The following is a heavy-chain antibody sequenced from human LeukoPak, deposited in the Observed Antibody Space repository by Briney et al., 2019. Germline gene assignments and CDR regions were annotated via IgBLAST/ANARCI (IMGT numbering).Heavy chain of an antibody. CDR1: GFTVSSNY. Sequence: GGSLRLSCAASGFTVSSNYMSWVRQAPGKGLEWVSVIFSGGSTYYTDSVKGRFTISRDNSKNTLYLQMNSLRAEDTAVYYCAKGRGWEASYYYYYMDVWGKGTTVTISS. J-gene: IGHJ6*03. V-gene: IGHV3-66*02. CDR3: AKGRGWEASYYYYYMDV. D-gene: IGHD1-26*01. CDR2: IFSGGST.